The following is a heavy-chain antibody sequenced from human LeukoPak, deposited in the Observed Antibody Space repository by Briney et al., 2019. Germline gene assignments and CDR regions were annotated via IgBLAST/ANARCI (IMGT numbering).Heavy chain of an antibody. V-gene: IGHV1-69*13. CDR1: GGTFSSYA. Sequence: SVKVSCKASGGTFSSYAISWVRQAPGQGLEWMGGIIPIFGTANYAQRFQGRVTITADESTSTAYMELSTLRSQDTPVYYCARGPLDYDILPGPHGMDLWGKGTTVTVPS. CDR2: IIPIFGTA. D-gene: IGHD3-9*01. CDR3: ARGPLDYDILPGPHGMDL. J-gene: IGHJ6*04.